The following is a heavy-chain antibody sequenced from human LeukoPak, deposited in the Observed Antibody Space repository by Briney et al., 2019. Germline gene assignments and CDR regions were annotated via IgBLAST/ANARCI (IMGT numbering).Heavy chain of an antibody. CDR3: AKGGGGQKYYYDSSGRHFDY. CDR1: GFTFDDYT. J-gene: IGHJ4*02. D-gene: IGHD3-22*01. V-gene: IGHV3-43*01. Sequence: SGGSLRLSCAASGFTFDDYTMHWVRQAPGKGLEWVSLISWDGTYTYYADSVKGRFTISRDNSRNSLYLQMNSLRTEDTALYYCAKGGGGQKYYYDSSGRHFDYWGQGTLVTVSS. CDR2: ISWDGTYT.